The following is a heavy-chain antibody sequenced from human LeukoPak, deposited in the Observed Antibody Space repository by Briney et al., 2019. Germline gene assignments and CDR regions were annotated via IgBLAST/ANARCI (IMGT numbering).Heavy chain of an antibody. V-gene: IGHV3-7*01. CDR2: MKRDGSEI. D-gene: IGHD5-18*01. Sequence: GGSLRLSCSASGFTFSTYWMSWVRQAPGKGLEWVANMKRDGSEIYYVDSVKGRFTISRDNAKNSLFLQMNSLRAEDTAVYYCAREGVDTAMDAFDIWGQGTMVTVSS. J-gene: IGHJ3*02. CDR1: GFTFSTYW. CDR3: AREGVDTAMDAFDI.